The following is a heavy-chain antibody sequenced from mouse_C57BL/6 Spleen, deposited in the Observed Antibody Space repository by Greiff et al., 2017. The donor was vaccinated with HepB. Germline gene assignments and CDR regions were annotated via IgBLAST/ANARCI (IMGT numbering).Heavy chain of an antibody. CDR1: GFTFTDYY. D-gene: IGHD1-1*01. CDR3: ARWDYGSSSDY. J-gene: IGHJ2*01. V-gene: IGHV7-3*01. Sequence: EVKVVESGGGLVQPGGSLSLSCAASGFTFTDYYMSWVRQPPGKALEWLGFIRNKANGYTTEYSASVKGRFTISRDNSQSILYLQMNALRAEDSATYYCARWDYGSSSDYWGQGTTLTVSS. CDR2: IRNKANGYTT.